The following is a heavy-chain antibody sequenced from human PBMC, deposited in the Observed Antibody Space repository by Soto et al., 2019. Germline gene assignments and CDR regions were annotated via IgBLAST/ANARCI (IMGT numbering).Heavy chain of an antibody. Sequence: SETLSLTCTGSGGSISSGGYFWSWIRQHPEKGLDWIGCIYDSGTTYYNPSLKSRMTMSIDTSKNQFSLELRSVTAADTAMYYCAQHIAETGTGRPFDIWGQGTMVTVSS. D-gene: IGHD6-13*01. V-gene: IGHV4-31*03. CDR1: GGSISSGGYF. CDR2: IYDSGTT. CDR3: AQHIAETGTGRPFDI. J-gene: IGHJ3*02.